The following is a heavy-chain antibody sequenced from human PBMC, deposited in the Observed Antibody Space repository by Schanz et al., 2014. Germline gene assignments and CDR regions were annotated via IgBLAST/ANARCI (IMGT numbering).Heavy chain of an antibody. V-gene: IGHV3-23*04. CDR3: AKRNHDMQSLPLDY. D-gene: IGHD3-9*01. CDR2: ITGSGAT. Sequence: EVQLVESGGSLVQPGGSLRLSCAASGFTFRVFAMNWVRQAPGKGLEWVSIITGSGATYYADSVKGRFTISRDNSKNTLYLQMNSLSAEDTAVYYCAKRNHDMQSLPLDYWGQGTLVIVSS. J-gene: IGHJ4*02. CDR1: GFTFRVFA.